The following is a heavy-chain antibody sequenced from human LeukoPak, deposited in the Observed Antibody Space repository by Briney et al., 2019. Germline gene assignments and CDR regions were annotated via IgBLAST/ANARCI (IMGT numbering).Heavy chain of an antibody. J-gene: IGHJ2*01. V-gene: IGHV4-4*02. Sequence: TSETLSLTCAVSGGSISSSNWWSWVRQPPGKGLEWIGEMYPSGSTNYNPSLKSRVTTSIDKSKNQFSLKLSSVTAADTAVYYCAKESNSSDNWYFDLWGRGTLVTVSS. CDR2: MYPSGST. CDR3: AKESNSSDNWYFDL. CDR1: GGSISSSNW. D-gene: IGHD2/OR15-2a*01.